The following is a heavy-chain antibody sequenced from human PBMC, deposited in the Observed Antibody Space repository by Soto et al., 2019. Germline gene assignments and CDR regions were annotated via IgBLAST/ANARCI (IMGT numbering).Heavy chain of an antibody. V-gene: IGHV3-23*01. CDR3: AKRSIEYIASVDN. Sequence: EVQLLESGGGLVQPGGSLRLSCAASGFSFSSYAMVCVRQAPGKGLEWVSVISARGGSSFFADSVKGRFTISRDNSTHVLYLAMNSLRAEDPVSYFCAKRSIEYIASVDNWGQGTLVLVSS. CDR1: GFSFSSYA. J-gene: IGHJ4*02. CDR2: ISARGGSS. D-gene: IGHD2-21*01.